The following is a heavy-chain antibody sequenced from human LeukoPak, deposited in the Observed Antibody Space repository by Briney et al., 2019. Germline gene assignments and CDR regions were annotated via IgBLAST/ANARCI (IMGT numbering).Heavy chain of an antibody. D-gene: IGHD5-12*01. CDR2: ISFDGSNK. J-gene: IGHJ4*02. CDR1: GFTLCSYA. CDR3: ASDRVATREVDY. Sequence: PGGSLRLSPAASGFTLCSYAMHGVPQAPRKRLGRVAVISFDGSNKYYADSVKGRLTISRDNSKNTLYLQMNSLRAEDTAVYYCASDRVATREVDYWGQGTLVTVSS. V-gene: IGHV3-30*04.